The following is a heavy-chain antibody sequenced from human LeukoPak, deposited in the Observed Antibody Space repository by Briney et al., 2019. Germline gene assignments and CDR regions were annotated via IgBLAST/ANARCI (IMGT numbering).Heavy chain of an antibody. Sequence: TLSLTCTVSSASITSSPYFWGWIRQPPGKALEWLALIYWNDDKRYSPSLKSRLTITKDTSKNQVVLTMTNMDPVDTATYYCAHSWDPFDYWGQGTLVTVSS. CDR3: AHSWDPFDY. CDR1: SASITSSPYF. V-gene: IGHV2-5*01. D-gene: IGHD1-26*01. CDR2: IYWNDDK. J-gene: IGHJ4*02.